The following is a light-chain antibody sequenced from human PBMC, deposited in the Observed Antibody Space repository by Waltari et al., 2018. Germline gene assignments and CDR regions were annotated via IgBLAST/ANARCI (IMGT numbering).Light chain of an antibody. CDR1: SSDFRVYNY. CDR3: SSYTSSSTLDVV. CDR2: DVS. V-gene: IGLV2-14*03. J-gene: IGLJ2*01. Sequence: QSALTQPASVSGSPGQSITISCTRTSSDFRVYNYVPWYQQHPGKAPKLMIYDVSNRPSGVSNRFSGSKSGNTASLTISGLQAEDEADYYCSSYTSSSTLDVVFGGGTKLTVL.